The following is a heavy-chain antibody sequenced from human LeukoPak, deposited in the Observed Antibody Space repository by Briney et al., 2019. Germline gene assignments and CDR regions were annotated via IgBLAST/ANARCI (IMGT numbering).Heavy chain of an antibody. D-gene: IGHD6-6*01. J-gene: IGHJ6*03. Sequence: SETLSLACTVSGDSINTDGYYWRWIRQPPGKGLEWIGSIYFTGNTYYNPSLRSRVTISVDTSKNQFSLKLNSVTAADTAVYFCARGTVYSSSPLHYYYYMDVWGKGATVTVSS. CDR3: ARGTVYSSSPLHYYYYMDV. CDR2: IYFTGNT. V-gene: IGHV4-39*07. CDR1: GDSINTDGYY.